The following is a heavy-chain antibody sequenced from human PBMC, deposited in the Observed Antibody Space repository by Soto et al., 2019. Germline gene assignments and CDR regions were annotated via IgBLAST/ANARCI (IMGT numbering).Heavy chain of an antibody. D-gene: IGHD3-22*01. V-gene: IGHV1-24*01. J-gene: IGHJ6*02. CDR3: ATPTYYYDSSGYVYYGMDV. CDR1: GYTLTELS. CDR2: FDPEDGET. Sequence: GASVKVSCKVSGYTLTELSMHWVRQAPGKGLEWMGGFDPEDGETIYAQKFQGRVTMTEDTSTDTAYMELSSLRSEDTAVYYCATPTYYYDSSGYVYYGMDVWGQGTTVTVSS.